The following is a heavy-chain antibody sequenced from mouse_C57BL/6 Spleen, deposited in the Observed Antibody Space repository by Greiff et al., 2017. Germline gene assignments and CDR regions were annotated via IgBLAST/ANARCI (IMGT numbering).Heavy chain of an antibody. D-gene: IGHD1-1*01. CDR2: IDPETGGT. CDR1: GYTFTDYE. V-gene: IGHV1-15*01. J-gene: IGHJ1*03. Sequence: VQLQQSGAELVRPGASVTLSCKASGYTFTDYEMHWVKQTPVHGLEWIGAIDPETGGTAYNQKFKGKAILTADKSSSTAYMELRSLTSEDSAVYYCTKEGTLVAPSGYFDVWGTGTTVTVSS. CDR3: TKEGTLVAPSGYFDV.